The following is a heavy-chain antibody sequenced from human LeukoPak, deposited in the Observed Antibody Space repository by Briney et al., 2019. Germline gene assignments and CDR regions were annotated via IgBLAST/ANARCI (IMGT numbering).Heavy chain of an antibody. J-gene: IGHJ4*02. CDR1: GYTFTSYG. CDR2: ISAYNGNT. V-gene: IGHV1-18*01. Sequence: VASVKVSYKASGYTFTSYGLSWVRQAHRQGLEWMGWISAYNGNTNYAQKRQGRVTMTTDTSTSTAYMELRSLRSDDTAVYYCARDEDWPDYRYYFDYWGQGTLVTVSS. D-gene: IGHD3-16*02. CDR3: ARDEDWPDYRYYFDY.